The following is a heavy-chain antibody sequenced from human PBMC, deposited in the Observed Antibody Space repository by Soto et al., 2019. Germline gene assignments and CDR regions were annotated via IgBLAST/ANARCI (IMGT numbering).Heavy chain of an antibody. CDR3: SGLPY. J-gene: IGHJ4*02. D-gene: IGHD6-19*01. Sequence: EVHLVESGGGLVQPGGSLRLSCATSGFTFRNYWMHWVRQVPGKGLVWVSHINADGTTINYADSVKGRFTISRDNAKNTLYLQMNSLRAEDTAVYYCSGLPYWGQGTLVTVSP. CDR2: INADGTTI. CDR1: GFTFRNYW. V-gene: IGHV3-74*01.